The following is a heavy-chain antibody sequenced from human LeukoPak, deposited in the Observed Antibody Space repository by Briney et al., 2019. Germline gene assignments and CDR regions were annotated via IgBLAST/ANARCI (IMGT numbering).Heavy chain of an antibody. V-gene: IGHV4-28*01. CDR3: ARKENVYYYFDY. CDR1: GYSVTSSSW. Sequence: SETLSLTCAVSGYSVTSSSWWGWIRQPPGKGLEWIGYIYHSGTTYYNPSLQSRVTMSVDTSKNQFSLKLSSVTAVDTAVYYCARKENVYYYFDYWGQGTLVTVSS. J-gene: IGHJ4*02. CDR2: IYHSGTT. D-gene: IGHD3-10*01.